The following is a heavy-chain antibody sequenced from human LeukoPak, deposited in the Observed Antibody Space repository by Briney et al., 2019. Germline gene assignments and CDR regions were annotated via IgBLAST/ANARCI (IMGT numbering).Heavy chain of an antibody. CDR2: IYYSGST. Sequence: SETLSLTCTVSGVSISSSSDYWGWIRQPPGKGLEWIGSIYYSGSTYYNPSLKSRVTISVDTSKNQFSLKLSSVTAADTAVYYCARKNQYDSSGFDYWGQGTLVTVSS. V-gene: IGHV4-39*01. CDR3: ARKNQYDSSGFDY. CDR1: GVSISSSSDY. D-gene: IGHD3-22*01. J-gene: IGHJ4*02.